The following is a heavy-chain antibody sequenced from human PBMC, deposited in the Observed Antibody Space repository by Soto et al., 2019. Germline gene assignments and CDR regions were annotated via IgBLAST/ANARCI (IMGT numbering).Heavy chain of an antibody. CDR2: ISESGGTA. V-gene: IGHV3-23*01. CDR1: GLPFSNYV. Sequence: EGQLLESGGGLVQPGGSVRLSCAVSGLPFSNYVMSWVRQAPGKGLEWVSSISESGGTADYTDSVRGRFTISRDNSKNTFYLQMDSLRAEDTAVYYCATGGTTKIGTPTRGLDPWGQGTLVTVSS. D-gene: IGHD3-16*01. CDR3: ATGGTTKIGTPTRGLDP. J-gene: IGHJ5*02.